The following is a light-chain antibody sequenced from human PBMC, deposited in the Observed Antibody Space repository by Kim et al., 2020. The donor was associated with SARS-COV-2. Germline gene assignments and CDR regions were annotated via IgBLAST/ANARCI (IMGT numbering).Light chain of an antibody. J-gene: IGLJ2*01. CDR2: RNN. CDR1: NIGGKH. Sequence: SYELTQPLSVSVALGQTAKITCGGNNIGGKHVHWYQQKSGQAPVTVIYRNNNLPSGIPERFSGSNSGNAASLSITRVQVGDEAVYFCQVWDSNTVIFGGGTKLTVL. CDR3: QVWDSNTVI. V-gene: IGLV3-9*01.